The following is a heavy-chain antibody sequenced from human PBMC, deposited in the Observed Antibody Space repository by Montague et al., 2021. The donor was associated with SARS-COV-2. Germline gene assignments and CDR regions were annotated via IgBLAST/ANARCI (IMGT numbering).Heavy chain of an antibody. D-gene: IGHD3-16*02. J-gene: IGHJ6*02. V-gene: IGHV4-34*01. Sequence: SETLSLTCAVYGGSFSGYYWTWIRQPPGKGLEWIGEINHSGSTNYSPSLKSRVTISVDTSKNQFSLKLRSVTAADTAVYYCARGQPPRITFGGIISYGLDVWGQGTTVTVSS. CDR3: ARGQPPRITFGGIISYGLDV. CDR1: GGSFSGYY. CDR2: INHSGST.